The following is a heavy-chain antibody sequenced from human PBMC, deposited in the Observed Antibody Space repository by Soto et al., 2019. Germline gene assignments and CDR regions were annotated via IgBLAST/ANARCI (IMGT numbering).Heavy chain of an antibody. Sequence: QVQLVESGGGVVQPGRSLRLSCAASGFTFSSYGMHWVRQAPGTGLEWVAVISYDGSNKYYADSVKGRFTISRDNSKNTLYLQMNSLRAEDTAVYYCAKDYFSYISSWYSPIGYWGQGTLVTVSS. V-gene: IGHV3-30*18. J-gene: IGHJ4*02. CDR1: GFTFSSYG. CDR2: ISYDGSNK. D-gene: IGHD6-13*01. CDR3: AKDYFSYISSWYSPIGY.